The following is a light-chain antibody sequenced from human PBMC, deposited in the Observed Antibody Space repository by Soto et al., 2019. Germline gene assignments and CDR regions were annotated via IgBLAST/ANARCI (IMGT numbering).Light chain of an antibody. CDR2: KAS. Sequence: DIQITQSPSTLSGSVGDRGTITCRASQTISSWLAWYQQKPGKAPKLLIYKASTLKSGVPSRFRGSGSGTEFTLTISSLQPEDFETYYCQQYNSSIWTFGQGTKVDIK. CDR3: QQYNSSIWT. V-gene: IGKV1-5*03. J-gene: IGKJ1*01. CDR1: QTISSW.